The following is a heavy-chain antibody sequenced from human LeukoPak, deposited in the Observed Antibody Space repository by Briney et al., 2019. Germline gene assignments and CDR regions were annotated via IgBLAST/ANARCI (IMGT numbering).Heavy chain of an antibody. Sequence: SETLSLTCTVSGASISSYYWSWIRQPPGKGLEWIGDIYYSGSIKYNPSLKSRVTISVDTSKNQFSLKLSSVTAADTAVYYCARQPRLRWWFDPWGQGTLVTVSS. D-gene: IGHD3-16*02. CDR2: IYYSGSI. CDR3: ARQPRLRWWFDP. V-gene: IGHV4-59*01. J-gene: IGHJ5*02. CDR1: GASISSYY.